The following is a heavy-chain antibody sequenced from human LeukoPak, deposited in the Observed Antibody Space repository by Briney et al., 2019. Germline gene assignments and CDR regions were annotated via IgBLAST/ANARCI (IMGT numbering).Heavy chain of an antibody. D-gene: IGHD3-3*01. J-gene: IGHJ6*02. Sequence: SETLSLTCTVSGGSISSSSYYWGWIRQPPGKGLEWIGSIHYSGSTYDNPSLKSRVTIAIDTSKNQFSLKLSSVTAADTAVYYCARQSDFSYYYYGMDVWGQGTTVTVSS. CDR2: IHYSGST. CDR1: GGSISSSSYY. V-gene: IGHV4-39*01. CDR3: ARQSDFSYYYYGMDV.